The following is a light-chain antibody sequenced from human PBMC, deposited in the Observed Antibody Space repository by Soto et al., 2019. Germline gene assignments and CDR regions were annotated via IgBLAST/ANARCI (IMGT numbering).Light chain of an antibody. J-gene: IGLJ3*02. CDR1: SSDVGGYNY. CDR2: EVS. V-gene: IGLV2-14*01. Sequence: QSALTQPASVSGSPGQSITISCTATSSDVGGYNYVSWYQQHPGKAPKLMIYEVSNRPSGVSTRFSGFKSGNTASLTISGFQSEYEADYYCSSYTGSNSWVFGGGTKLTVL. CDR3: SSYTGSNSWV.